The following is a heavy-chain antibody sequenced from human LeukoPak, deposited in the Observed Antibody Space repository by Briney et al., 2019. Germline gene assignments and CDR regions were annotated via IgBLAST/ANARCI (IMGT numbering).Heavy chain of an antibody. J-gene: IGHJ4*02. CDR3: TGAERPELLWFGELPNSPDY. Sequence: GGSLRLSCAASGFAFSSYGMHWVRQAPGKGLEWVAVISYDGSNKYYADSVKGRFTISRDDSKNTLYLQMNSLKTEDTAVYYCTGAERPELLWFGELPNSPDYWGQGTLVTVSS. CDR2: ISYDGSNK. D-gene: IGHD3-10*01. CDR1: GFAFSSYG. V-gene: IGHV3-30*03.